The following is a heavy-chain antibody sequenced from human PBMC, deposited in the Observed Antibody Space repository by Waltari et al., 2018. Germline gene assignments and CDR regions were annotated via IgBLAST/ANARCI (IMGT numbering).Heavy chain of an antibody. CDR2: IIPIFGTA. V-gene: IGHV1-69*05. CDR3: ARTYCSGGSCYGRWFDP. Sequence: QVQLVQSGAEVKKPGSSVKVSCKASGGTFSSYAISWVRQAPGQGLEWMGGIIPIFGTANYAQKFQGRVTITTDESTSTAYMELSSLRSEDTAVYYCARTYCSGGSCYGRWFDPWGQGTLVTVSS. J-gene: IGHJ5*02. D-gene: IGHD2-15*01. CDR1: GGTFSSYA.